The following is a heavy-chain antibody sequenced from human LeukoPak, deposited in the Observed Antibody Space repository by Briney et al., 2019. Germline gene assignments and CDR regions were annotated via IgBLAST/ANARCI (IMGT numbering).Heavy chain of an antibody. D-gene: IGHD4-11*01. CDR2: IPYDGRDK. CDR3: AAMTSVTTGDY. CDR1: GFTFSSYA. V-gene: IGHV3-30*02. Sequence: GGSLRLSCAAPGFTFSSYAMSWVRQAPGKGLEGVAFIPYDGRDKFYADSVKGRFTIPRDNSKNTLYLQMNTQRAEDTAVYYCAAMTSVTTGDYWGQGTLVTVSS. J-gene: IGHJ4*02.